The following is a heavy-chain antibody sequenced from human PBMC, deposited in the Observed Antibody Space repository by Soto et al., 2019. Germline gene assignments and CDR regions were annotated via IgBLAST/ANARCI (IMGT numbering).Heavy chain of an antibody. CDR3: ARALKYSSSWYGSFALDV. CDR1: GGTFSSYA. J-gene: IGHJ6*02. Sequence: ASVKVSCKASGGTFSSYAISWVRQAPGQGLEWMGGIIPIFGTANYAQKFQGRVTITADESTSTAYMELSSLRSEDTAVYYCARALKYSSSWYGSFALDVWGQGTTVTVSS. D-gene: IGHD6-13*01. CDR2: IIPIFGTA. V-gene: IGHV1-69*13.